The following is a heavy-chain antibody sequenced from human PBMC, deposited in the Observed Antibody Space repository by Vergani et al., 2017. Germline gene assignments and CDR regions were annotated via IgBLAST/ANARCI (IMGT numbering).Heavy chain of an antibody. D-gene: IGHD3-22*01. Sequence: EVQLVESGGGLIQPGGSLRLSCAASGFTVSSNYMSWVRQAPGKGLEWVSVIYSGGSTYYADSVKGRFTISRDNSKNTLYLQMNSLRAEDTAVYYCARDGARYDSSGYVGNWYFDLWGRGTLVTVSS. CDR3: ARDGARYDSSGYVGNWYFDL. CDR2: IYSGGST. J-gene: IGHJ2*01. CDR1: GFTVSSNY. V-gene: IGHV3-53*01.